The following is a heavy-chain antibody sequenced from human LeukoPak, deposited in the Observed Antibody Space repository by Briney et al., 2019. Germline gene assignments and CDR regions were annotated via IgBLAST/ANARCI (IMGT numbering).Heavy chain of an antibody. CDR2: IDYTGST. D-gene: IGHD4-17*01. Sequence: PSETLSLTCSVSGASISRFYWSWIRQPPGKGLEWIGYIDYTGSTNYNPFLKSRATISLHTSKNQFSLKLSSVTAADTAVYYCARLHYGDKPGVDYWGQGTLVTVSS. V-gene: IGHV4-59*08. J-gene: IGHJ4*02. CDR3: ARLHYGDKPGVDY. CDR1: GASISRFY.